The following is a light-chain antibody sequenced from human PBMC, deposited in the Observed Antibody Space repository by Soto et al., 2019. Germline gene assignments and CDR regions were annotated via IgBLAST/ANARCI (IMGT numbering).Light chain of an antibody. V-gene: IGKV1-5*01. Sequence: PSTQAPSTPSASGGDTVTLTCRARQSVSGWLAWYQQKPGETPKLLIYDASALPRGVPSRCSGSGSGTKFPLTIANLQPDDFATYYCQQYETFSGTFGPRTKVDI. CDR2: DAS. CDR1: QSVSGW. CDR3: QQYETFSGT. J-gene: IGKJ1*01.